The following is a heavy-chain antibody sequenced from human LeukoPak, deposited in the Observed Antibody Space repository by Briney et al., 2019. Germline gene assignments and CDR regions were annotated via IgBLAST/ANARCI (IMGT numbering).Heavy chain of an antibody. CDR3: AKDQDFWSGYYMNAFDI. Sequence: GGSLRLSCAASGFTFSSYAMSWVRQAPGKGLEWVSAISGSGGSTYYAGSVKGRFTISRDNSKNTLYLQMNSLRAEGTAVYYCAKDQDFWSGYYMNAFDIWGQGTMVTVSS. J-gene: IGHJ3*02. D-gene: IGHD3-3*01. V-gene: IGHV3-23*01. CDR1: GFTFSSYA. CDR2: ISGSGGST.